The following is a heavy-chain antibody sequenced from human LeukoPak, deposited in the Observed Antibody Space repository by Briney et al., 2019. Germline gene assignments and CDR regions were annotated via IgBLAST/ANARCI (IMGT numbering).Heavy chain of an antibody. CDR2: IYHSGST. D-gene: IGHD3-22*01. V-gene: IGHV4-38-2*02. Sequence: PSETLSLTCTVSGYSISSGYYWGWIRQPPGKGLEWIGSIYHSGSTYYNPSLKSRVTISVDTSKNQFSLKLSSVTAADTAVYYCARGGGSGYYLDYFDYWGQGTLVTVSS. CDR3: ARGGGSGYYLDYFDY. CDR1: GYSISSGYY. J-gene: IGHJ4*02.